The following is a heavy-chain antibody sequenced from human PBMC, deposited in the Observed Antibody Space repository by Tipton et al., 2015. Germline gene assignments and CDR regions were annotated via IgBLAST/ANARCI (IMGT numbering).Heavy chain of an antibody. V-gene: IGHV3-7*03. CDR2: INKDVTEK. CDR3: ARVASFTYYFDF. Sequence: SLRLSCSASGFEFSSYRMSWVRQAPGKGLEWVAYINKDVTEKSYGDSVKGRFTISRDNAKKSLFLQMDNLRHDDTAVYYCARVASFTYYFDFWGQGALVTVSS. J-gene: IGHJ4*02. CDR1: GFEFSSYR. D-gene: IGHD2-2*01.